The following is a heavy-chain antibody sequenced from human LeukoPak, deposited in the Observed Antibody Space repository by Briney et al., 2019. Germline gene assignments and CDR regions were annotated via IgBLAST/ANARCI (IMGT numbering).Heavy chain of an antibody. CDR3: ARDIAVAGTFVNY. J-gene: IGHJ4*02. V-gene: IGHV3-74*01. Sequence: PGGSLRLSCAAAGFTLGSYWMQWVRQAPGEVRGWVSRINSDGSSTSYADPVKGRFTISRDNAKNTLYLQMNSLRAEDTAVYYCARDIAVAGTFVNYWGQGTLVTVSS. D-gene: IGHD6-19*01. CDR2: INSDGSST. CDR1: GFTLGSYW.